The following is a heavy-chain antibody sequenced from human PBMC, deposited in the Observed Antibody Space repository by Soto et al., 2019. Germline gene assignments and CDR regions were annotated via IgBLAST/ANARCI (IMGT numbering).Heavy chain of an antibody. D-gene: IGHD3-9*01. Sequence: SETLSLTCTVSGGSISSSSYYWGWIRQPPGKGLEWIGYIYYSGSTNYNPSLKSRVTISLDTSKNQFSLKLNSVTAADTAVYYCARHYLTHYDILTGSPKPGWFDPWGQGTLVPVSS. V-gene: IGHV4-61*05. CDR1: GGSISSSSYY. CDR2: IYYSGST. CDR3: ARHYLTHYDILTGSPKPGWFDP. J-gene: IGHJ5*02.